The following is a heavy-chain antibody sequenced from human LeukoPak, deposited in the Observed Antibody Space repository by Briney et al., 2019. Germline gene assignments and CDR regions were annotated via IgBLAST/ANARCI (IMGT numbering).Heavy chain of an antibody. CDR2: ISGYNGNT. D-gene: IGHD5-12*01. CDR3: ARDPGEVIVATTFDY. V-gene: IGHV1-18*01. Sequence: ASVKVSCKASGYTFTSYGISWVRQAPGQGLEWMGWISGYNGNTNYAQKVQGRVTMTTDRSTSTAYMELRSLRSDDTAVYYCARDPGEVIVATTFDYWGQGTLVTVSS. J-gene: IGHJ4*02. CDR1: GYTFTSYG.